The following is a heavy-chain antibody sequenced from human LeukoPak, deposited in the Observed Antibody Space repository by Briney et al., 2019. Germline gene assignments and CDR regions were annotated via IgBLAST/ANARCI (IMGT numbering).Heavy chain of an antibody. CDR1: GYTFTSYD. CDR2: MNPNSGNT. J-gene: IGHJ4*02. Sequence: ASVTVSCKASGYTFTSYDINWVRQATGQGLEWMGWMNPNSGNTGYAQKFQGRVTMTRNTSISTAYMELSSLRSEDTAVYYCARGRYDYVWGSYRLFDYWGQGTLVTVSS. CDR3: ARGRYDYVWGSYRLFDY. V-gene: IGHV1-8*01. D-gene: IGHD3-16*02.